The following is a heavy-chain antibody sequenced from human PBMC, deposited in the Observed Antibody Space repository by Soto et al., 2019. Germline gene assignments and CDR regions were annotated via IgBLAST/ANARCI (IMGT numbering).Heavy chain of an antibody. J-gene: IGHJ5*02. CDR3: AKDQIVVVITTLSWFDP. V-gene: IGHV4-39*02. CDR2: ISHNGGT. Sequence: PSETLSLTCIVSGGSINSNIYFWAGIHQPPGKGLAWIASISHNGGTHYNPSLRSRVTISIDTSKNHFSLDLSSVTAADTAVYYCAKDQIVVVITTLSWFDPWGQGTLVTVSS. CDR1: GGSINSNIYF. D-gene: IGHD3-22*01.